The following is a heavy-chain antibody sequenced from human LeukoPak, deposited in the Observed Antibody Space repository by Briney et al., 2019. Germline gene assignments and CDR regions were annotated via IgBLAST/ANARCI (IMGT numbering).Heavy chain of an antibody. CDR1: GGSISSSSYY. D-gene: IGHD6-13*01. Sequence: SETLSLTCTVSGGSISSSSYYWGWIRQPPVKGLEWIGSIYYSGSTYYNPSLKSRVTISVDTSKNQFSLKLSSVTAADTAVYYCARDGGYSSSWGQGTLVTVSS. CDR2: IYYSGST. J-gene: IGHJ4*02. V-gene: IGHV4-39*07. CDR3: ARDGGYSSS.